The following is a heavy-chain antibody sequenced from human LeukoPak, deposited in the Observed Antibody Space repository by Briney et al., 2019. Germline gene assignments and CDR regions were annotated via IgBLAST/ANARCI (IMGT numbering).Heavy chain of an antibody. CDR3: ARVGALDWFDP. V-gene: IGHV4-59*01. D-gene: IGHD3-16*01. Sequence: SETLSLTCTVSGGSISSYYWSWIRQPPGKGLEWIGYIYYSGSTNYNPSLKSRVTISVDTSKNQFSLKLSSVTAADTAVYYCARVGALDWFDPWGQGTLVTVSS. CDR1: GGSISSYY. CDR2: IYYSGST. J-gene: IGHJ5*02.